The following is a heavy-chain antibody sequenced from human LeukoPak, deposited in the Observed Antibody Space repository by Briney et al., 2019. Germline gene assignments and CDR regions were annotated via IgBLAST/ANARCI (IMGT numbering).Heavy chain of an antibody. CDR2: ITSSGATT. CDR3: ARDPDYGDPY. V-gene: IGHV3-11*01. CDR1: GFSFSDSY. Sequence: PGGSLRLSCSAPGFSFSDSYMNWFRLSPEKALEWIAYITSSGATTEYADSVKGRFTISRVNAKNSMYLQMNSLRPEDTAVYYCARDPDYGDPYWGQGTLVTVSS. J-gene: IGHJ4*02. D-gene: IGHD4/OR15-4a*01.